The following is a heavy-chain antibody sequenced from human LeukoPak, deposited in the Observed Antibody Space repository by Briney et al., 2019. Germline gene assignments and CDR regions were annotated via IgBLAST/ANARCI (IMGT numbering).Heavy chain of an antibody. J-gene: IGHJ4*02. D-gene: IGHD3-10*01. Sequence: ASVKVSCKASGYTFTDYAIHWVRQAPGQRLEWMGWINTGNGNTRYSQKFQDRFTIARDTSASTAYMELSSLRSEDTAVYYCVRDYGSGSLHYWGQGTLVTVSS. CDR2: INTGNGNT. CDR1: GYTFTDYA. V-gene: IGHV1-3*04. CDR3: VRDYGSGSLHY.